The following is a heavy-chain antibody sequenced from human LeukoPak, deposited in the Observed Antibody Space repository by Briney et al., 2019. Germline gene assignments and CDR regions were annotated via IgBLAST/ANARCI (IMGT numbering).Heavy chain of an antibody. CDR1: GFTFSSYA. V-gene: IGHV3-30*04. Sequence: GGSLRLSCAASGFTFSSYAMHWVRQAPGKGLEWVAVISYDGSNKYYADSVKGRFTISRDNSKNTLYPQMNSLRAEDTAVYYCARDLIPTPLSAFDIWGQGTMVTVSS. CDR2: ISYDGSNK. J-gene: IGHJ3*02. D-gene: IGHD2-2*02. CDR3: ARDLIPTPLSAFDI.